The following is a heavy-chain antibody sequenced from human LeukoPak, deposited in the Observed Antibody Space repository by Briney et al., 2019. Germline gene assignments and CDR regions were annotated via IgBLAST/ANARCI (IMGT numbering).Heavy chain of an antibody. CDR3: ARGFALGF. CDR2: TYYRSKWYY. J-gene: IGHJ3*01. CDR1: GDTVSSNSAA. Sequence: SQTLSLTRDISGDTVSSNSAAWNWIRQSPSRGLEWLGRTYYRSKWYYDYAVSVKSRITISPDTSKNQLSLQLNSVTADDTAVYYCARGFALGFWGQGTMVAVSS. V-gene: IGHV6-1*01.